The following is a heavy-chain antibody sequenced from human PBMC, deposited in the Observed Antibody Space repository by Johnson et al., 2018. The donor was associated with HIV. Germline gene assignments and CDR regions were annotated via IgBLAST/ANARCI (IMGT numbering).Heavy chain of an antibody. CDR2: ISGGGGNS. CDR3: TTERYSSGWYLGGAFDI. Sequence: VQLVESGGGLVQPGGSLRLSCGVSGFTFTNYWLHWVRQAPGKGLDWVSAISGGGGNSYYADSVKGRFTISSNNSKSTLYLQMNSLRAEDTAVYYCTTERYSSGWYLGGAFDIWGQGTMVTVSS. CDR1: GFTFTNYW. J-gene: IGHJ3*02. D-gene: IGHD6-19*01. V-gene: IGHV3-23*04.